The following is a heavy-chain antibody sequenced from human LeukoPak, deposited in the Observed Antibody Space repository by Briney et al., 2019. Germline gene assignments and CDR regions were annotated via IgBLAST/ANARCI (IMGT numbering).Heavy chain of an antibody. V-gene: IGHV3-11*03. CDR1: GXTFSDEY. CDR2: ISNSGSYT. Sequence: PGGALRLSCAASGXTFSDEYMSWIRQAPGKGLEWVSYISNSGSYTNYADSVKGRFTISRDNAKTSLYLQMNILRAEDTAVYYCERSRGAGPGVYIDYGGEGTLISVSS. CDR3: ERSRGAGPGVYIDY. D-gene: IGHD6-19*01. J-gene: IGHJ4*01.